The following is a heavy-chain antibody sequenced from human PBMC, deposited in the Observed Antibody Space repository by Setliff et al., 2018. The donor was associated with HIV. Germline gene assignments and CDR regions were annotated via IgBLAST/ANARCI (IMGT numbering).Heavy chain of an antibody. D-gene: IGHD5-12*01. V-gene: IGHV3-7*01. CDR1: GFAFSDYW. Sequence: GGSLRLSCAGSGFAFSDYWMSWVRQAPGKGLEWVATINEDGSKKYYGVSVKGRFTISRDNAKKSLYLQMDSLTADDTGVYYCATSPPHGESGYIWGSDYFDFWGQGALVTV. CDR3: ATSPPHGESGYIWGSDYFDF. CDR2: INEDGSKK. J-gene: IGHJ4*02.